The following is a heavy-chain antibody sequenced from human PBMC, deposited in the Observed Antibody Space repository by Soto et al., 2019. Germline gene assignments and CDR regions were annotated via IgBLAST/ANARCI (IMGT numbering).Heavy chain of an antibody. CDR1: GFTFSSYA. CDR3: ARGYTAMVKIIDY. CDR2: ISYDGSNK. Sequence: PGGSLRLSCAASGFTFSSYAMHWVRQAPGKGLEWVAVISYDGSNKYYADSVKGRFTISRDNSKNTLYLQMNSLRAEDTAVYYCARGYTAMVKIIDYWGQGTLVTVSS. V-gene: IGHV3-30-3*01. J-gene: IGHJ4*02. D-gene: IGHD5-18*01.